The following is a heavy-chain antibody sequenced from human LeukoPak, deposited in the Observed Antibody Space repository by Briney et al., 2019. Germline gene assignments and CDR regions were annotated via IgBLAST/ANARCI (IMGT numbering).Heavy chain of an antibody. CDR1: GFKFEDFF. J-gene: IGHJ4*02. CDR2: TNWNGAST. D-gene: IGHD3-10*01. CDR3: VREPGAGGFDS. Sequence: GGSLRLSCAASGFKFEDFFMSWVRRAPGKGLEWVAATNWNGASTGYAEYVKGRFTISRDNTNNSLYLQMNSLRVEDTAFYYCVREPGAGGFDSWGQGVLVTVSS. V-gene: IGHV3-20*04.